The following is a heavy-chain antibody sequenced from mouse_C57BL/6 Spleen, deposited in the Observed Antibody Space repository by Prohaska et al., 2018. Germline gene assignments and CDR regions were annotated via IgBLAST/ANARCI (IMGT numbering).Heavy chain of an antibody. CDR1: GFTFSNYW. D-gene: IGHD2-3*01. J-gene: IGHJ3*01. CDR2: IRLTSDNYAT. V-gene: IGHV6-3*01. Sequence: EVKLEESGGGLVQPGGSMKLSCVASGFTFSNYWMNWVRQSPEKGLEWFSLIRLTSDNYATHYAESVKGRFTISRDDSKSSVYLQMNNLRSEDPGIYYSTGNGYSFAYWGQGTLVTVSA. CDR3: TGNGYSFAY.